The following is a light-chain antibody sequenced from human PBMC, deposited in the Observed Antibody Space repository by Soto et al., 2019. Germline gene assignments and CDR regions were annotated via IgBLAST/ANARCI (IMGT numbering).Light chain of an antibody. V-gene: IGKV2-30*01. J-gene: IGKJ5*01. Sequence: VVMTQSPLSLSVTRGQPPSSPVRAGESLEYSDVSNYLNSFHQRPGQSPRRLINKASNRDSGVPDRFSGSGSGTDFTLRISRVEAEDVGSHYCMQGKHWPPITSGQGTRLEIK. CDR3: MQGKHWPPIT. CDR2: KAS. CDR1: ESLEYSDVSNY.